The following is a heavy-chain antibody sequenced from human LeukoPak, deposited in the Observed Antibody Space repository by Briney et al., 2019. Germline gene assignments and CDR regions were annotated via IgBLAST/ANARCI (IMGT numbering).Heavy chain of an antibody. CDR1: GFTFDDYA. V-gene: IGHV3-9*01. CDR3: AKDLSSSEDAFDI. Sequence: GGSLRLSCAASGFTFDDYAMHWVRQAPGKGLEWVSGISWNSGLIGYADSVKGRFTISRDNAKNSLYLQMNSLRAEDTALYYCAKDLSSSEDAFDIWGQGTMVTVSS. J-gene: IGHJ3*02. D-gene: IGHD6-6*01. CDR2: ISWNSGLI.